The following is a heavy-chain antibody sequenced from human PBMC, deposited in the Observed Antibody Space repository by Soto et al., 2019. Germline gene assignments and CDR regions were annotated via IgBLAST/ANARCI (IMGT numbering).Heavy chain of an antibody. Sequence: GGSLRLSCTASGFNLRDQALSWVRQAPGGGLEWVSGISGMEDRTNYADFVKGRFFISKDRAKNTLNLQMNGLRDDDTAVYYCAKTYTGGWGQGTQVTVSS. V-gene: IGHV3-23*01. D-gene: IGHD3-10*01. CDR3: AKTYTGG. CDR1: GFNLRDQA. J-gene: IGHJ4*02. CDR2: ISGMEDRT.